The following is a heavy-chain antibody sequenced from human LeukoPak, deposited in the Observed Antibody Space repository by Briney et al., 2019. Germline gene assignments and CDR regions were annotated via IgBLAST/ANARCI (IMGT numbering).Heavy chain of an antibody. CDR1: GGSISSHY. D-gene: IGHD2-15*01. Sequence: SETLSLTCTVSGGSISSHYWTWIRQSPVKGLEWIGDVSNSGSTSYNPSLKSRVTISIDTSKNQFSLKLSSVTAADTAVYYCGRDALVGYFSYYYMDVWGQGTLVTLSS. CDR3: GRDALVGYFSYYYMDV. J-gene: IGHJ6*03. V-gene: IGHV4-59*11. CDR2: VSNSGST.